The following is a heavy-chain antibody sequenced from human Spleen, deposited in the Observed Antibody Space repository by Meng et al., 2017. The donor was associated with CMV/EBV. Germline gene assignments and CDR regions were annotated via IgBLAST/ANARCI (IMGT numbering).Heavy chain of an antibody. Sequence: KASGYTFTGYYLYWVRQAPGQGLEWMGWINPNNGGTNCAQRFQGRVTMTRDTSITTVYMELSRLTSDDTAVYYCARKTDTGGWNFHHWGQGTLVTVSS. V-gene: IGHV1-2*02. CDR3: ARKTDTGGWNFHH. D-gene: IGHD3-16*01. J-gene: IGHJ1*01. CDR2: INPNNGGT. CDR1: GYTFTGYY.